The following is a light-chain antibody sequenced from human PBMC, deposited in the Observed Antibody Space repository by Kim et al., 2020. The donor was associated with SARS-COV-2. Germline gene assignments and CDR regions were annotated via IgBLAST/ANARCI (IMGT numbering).Light chain of an antibody. CDR3: NSRDSSGKHLV. CDR1: SLRSYY. V-gene: IGLV3-19*01. CDR2: GES. J-gene: IGLJ2*01. Sequence: ALGQTVTITCQGDSLRSYYASWYQQKPGQAPVLVMYGESSRPSGIPDRFSGSSSRNTASLTITGAQAEDEADYYCNSRDSSGKHLVFGGGTQLTVL.